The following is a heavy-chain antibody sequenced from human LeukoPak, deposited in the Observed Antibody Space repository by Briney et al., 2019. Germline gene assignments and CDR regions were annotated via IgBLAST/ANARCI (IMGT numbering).Heavy chain of an antibody. V-gene: IGHV3-53*01. Sequence: GGSLRLSCAASGFTVSSNYMSWVRQAPGKGLEWVSVIYSGGSTYYADSVKGRFTISRDDSKNTLYLQMNSLRAEDTAVYYCQSPGYGSGWFIDYWGQGTLVTVSS. J-gene: IGHJ4*02. CDR2: IYSGGST. CDR1: GFTVSSNY. D-gene: IGHD6-19*01. CDR3: QSPGYGSGWFIDY.